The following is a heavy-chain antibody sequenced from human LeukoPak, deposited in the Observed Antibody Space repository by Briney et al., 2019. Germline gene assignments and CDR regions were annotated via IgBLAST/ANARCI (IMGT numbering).Heavy chain of an antibody. CDR2: IYYSGST. Sequence: SETLSLTCTVSGGSIGSYYWSWIRQPPGKGLEWIGYIYYSGSTNYNPSLKSRVTISVDTSKNQFSLKLSSVTAADTAVYYCARQFAILTGDNWFDPWGQGTLVTVSS. D-gene: IGHD3-9*01. CDR3: ARQFAILTGDNWFDP. J-gene: IGHJ5*02. V-gene: IGHV4-59*08. CDR1: GGSIGSYY.